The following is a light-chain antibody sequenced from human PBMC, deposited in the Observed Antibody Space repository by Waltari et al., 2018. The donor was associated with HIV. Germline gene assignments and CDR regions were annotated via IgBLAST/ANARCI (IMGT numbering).Light chain of an antibody. CDR1: NIGSKS. V-gene: IGLV3-21*02. CDR2: DDS. Sequence: SYVLTQPPSVSVAPGQTARITCGGNNIGSKSVHWYQQKPGQAPVLVVYDDSDRPSGIPERFSGSKSGNTAALTISGLQAEDEAVYFCCSYAGADTPVVFGGGTKLTVL. CDR3: CSYAGADTPVV. J-gene: IGLJ2*01.